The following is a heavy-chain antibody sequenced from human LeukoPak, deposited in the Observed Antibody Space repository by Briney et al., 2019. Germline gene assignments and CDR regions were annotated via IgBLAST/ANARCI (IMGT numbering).Heavy chain of an antibody. CDR1: GGTFSSYT. V-gene: IGHV1-69*08. D-gene: IGHD2-2*02. CDR2: IIPILGRA. CDR3: ARVELGYCSSTSCYTPYYFDY. J-gene: IGHJ4*02. Sequence: SVKVSCKASGGTFSSYTISWVRQAPGQGLEWMGRIIPILGRANYAQEFQGRVTITADKSTSTAYMELSSLRSEDTAVYYCARVELGYCSSTSCYTPYYFDYWGQGTLVTVSS.